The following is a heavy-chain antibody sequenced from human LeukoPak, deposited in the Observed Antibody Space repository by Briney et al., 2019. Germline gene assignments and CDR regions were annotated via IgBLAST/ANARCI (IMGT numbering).Heavy chain of an antibody. Sequence: GGSLRLSCAASGFTFSIYGMSWVRQAPGKGLEWVSGISGGSDRIHYADSVKGRFTISRDNSKNTLYLQMNSLRAEDTAVYYCAKDQSSGYYKTFDYWGQGILVTVSS. J-gene: IGHJ4*02. CDR3: AKDQSSGYYKTFDY. CDR2: ISGGSDRI. V-gene: IGHV3-23*01. CDR1: GFTFSIYG. D-gene: IGHD3-22*01.